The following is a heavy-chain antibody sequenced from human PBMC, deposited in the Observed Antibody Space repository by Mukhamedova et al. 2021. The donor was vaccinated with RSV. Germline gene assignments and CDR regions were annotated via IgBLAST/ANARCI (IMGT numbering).Heavy chain of an antibody. D-gene: IGHD2-15*01. V-gene: IGHV3-7*04. J-gene: IGHJ4*02. CDR3: ARGDIVVVVAATPWGFDY. Sequence: GRFTISRDNAKNSLYLQMNSLRAEDTAVYYCARGDIVVVVAATPWGFDYWGQGTLVTVSS.